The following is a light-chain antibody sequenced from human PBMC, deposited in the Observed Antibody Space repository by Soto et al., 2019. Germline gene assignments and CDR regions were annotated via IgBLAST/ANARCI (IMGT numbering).Light chain of an antibody. CDR3: QQRNIWPPVT. J-gene: IGKJ5*01. V-gene: IGKV3-11*01. Sequence: EIVLTQSPGTLSLSPGERASLSCRASQSVTTQLAWYQQKPGQAPRLIIYGAFNRATGIPARFSGSGSGTDFTLTIRSLEPEDFAVYYCQQRNIWPPVTFGQGTRREIK. CDR2: GAF. CDR1: QSVTTQ.